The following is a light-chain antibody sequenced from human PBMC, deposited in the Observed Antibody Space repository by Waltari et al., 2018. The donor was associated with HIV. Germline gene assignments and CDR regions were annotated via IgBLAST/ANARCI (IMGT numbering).Light chain of an antibody. Sequence: AVTQPASVSGLPGQSTTISCTGDDSDFGLYNFVSWDQQPSGKPPILILYDVDSRASGVSERFSGSMSGNTASLTSSGLRADDEGHYYCAAFTGDNTVIFGGGTEVTVL. CDR3: AAFTGDNTVI. V-gene: IGLV2-14*03. J-gene: IGLJ2*01. CDR2: DVD. CDR1: DSDFGLYNF.